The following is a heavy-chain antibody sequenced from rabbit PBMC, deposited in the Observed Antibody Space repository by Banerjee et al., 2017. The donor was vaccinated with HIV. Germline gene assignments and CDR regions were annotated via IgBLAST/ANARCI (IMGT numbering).Heavy chain of an antibody. CDR1: GFSFSSGYY. CDR2: IYNGDGST. CDR3: ARDLSGVIGWNLNL. D-gene: IGHD1-1*01. Sequence: QEQLVESGGDLVKPGASLTLTCTASGFSFSSGYYMCWVRQAPGKGLEWIACIYNGDGSTYYASWVNGRFTISSDNAQNTMDLQMDSLTAADTATYFCARDLSGVIGWNLNLWGQGTLVTVS. V-gene: IGHV1S47*01. J-gene: IGHJ4*01.